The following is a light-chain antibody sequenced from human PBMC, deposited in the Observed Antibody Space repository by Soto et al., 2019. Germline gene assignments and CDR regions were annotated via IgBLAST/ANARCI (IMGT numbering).Light chain of an antibody. J-gene: IGKJ4*01. Sequence: DIQMTQSPSSLSASVGDRVTITCRASQSISTYLNWYQQKPGKAPKLLIYAASSLESGVPSRFSGSGGGTDVTITINSLQAEEFATYYCQQNYNIPLTFGGGTKVEIK. CDR1: QSISTY. CDR3: QQNYNIPLT. CDR2: AAS. V-gene: IGKV1-39*01.